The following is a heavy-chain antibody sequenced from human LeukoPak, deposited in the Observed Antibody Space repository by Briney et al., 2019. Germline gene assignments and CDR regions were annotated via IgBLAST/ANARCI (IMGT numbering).Heavy chain of an antibody. CDR2: ISYDGSNK. V-gene: IGHV3-30-3*01. CDR1: GFTFSSYA. J-gene: IGHJ3*02. Sequence: GRSLRLSCAASGFTFSSYAMHWVRQAPGKGLEWVAVISYDGSNKYYADSVKGRFTISRDNSKDTLYLQMNSLRAEDTAVYYCARDSGLMPGAFDIWGQGTMVTVSS. CDR3: ARDSGLMPGAFDI. D-gene: IGHD3-10*01.